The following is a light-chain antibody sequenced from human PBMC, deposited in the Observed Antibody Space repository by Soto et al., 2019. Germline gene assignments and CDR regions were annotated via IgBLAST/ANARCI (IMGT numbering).Light chain of an antibody. CDR3: CSYAGSYTLV. Sequence: QSALTQPRSVSGSPGQSVTISCTGTSSDVGVYNYVSWYQQHPGKAPKLMIYDVSKRLSGVPDRFSGSKSGNTASLTISGLQAEDEADYYCCSYAGSYTLVFGGGTKLTVL. CDR2: DVS. J-gene: IGLJ2*01. CDR1: SSDVGVYNY. V-gene: IGLV2-11*01.